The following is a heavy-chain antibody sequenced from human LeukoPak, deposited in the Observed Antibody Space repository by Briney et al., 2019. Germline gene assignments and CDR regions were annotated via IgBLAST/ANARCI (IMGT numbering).Heavy chain of an antibody. CDR3: ARVYGSGYDFRGAFDI. CDR1: DGSFSSYY. Sequence: SETLSLTCGVYDGSFSSYYWSWIRQPPGKGLEWIGEINHSGSTNYNPSLKSRLTISVDTSKNQFSLKLSSVTAADTAVYYCARVYGSGYDFRGAFDIWGQGTMVTVSS. CDR2: INHSGST. J-gene: IGHJ3*02. V-gene: IGHV4-34*01. D-gene: IGHD5-12*01.